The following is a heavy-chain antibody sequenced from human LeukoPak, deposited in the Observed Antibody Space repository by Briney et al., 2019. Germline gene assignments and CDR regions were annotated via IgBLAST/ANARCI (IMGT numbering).Heavy chain of an antibody. CDR2: ISGSGGST. V-gene: IGHV3-23*01. CDR1: GFTFSSYA. Sequence: GGSLRLSCAASGFTFSSYAMSWVRQAPGKGLEWVSAISGSGGSTYYADSVKGRFTISRDNSKNTLYLQMNSLRAEDTAVYYCAKDVEGSYYGSGSYTLYYFDYWGQGTLVTVAS. D-gene: IGHD3-10*01. CDR3: AKDVEGSYYGSGSYTLYYFDY. J-gene: IGHJ4*02.